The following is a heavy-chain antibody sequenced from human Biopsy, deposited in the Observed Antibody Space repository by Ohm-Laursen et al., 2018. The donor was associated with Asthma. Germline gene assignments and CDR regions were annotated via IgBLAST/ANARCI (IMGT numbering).Heavy chain of an antibody. V-gene: IGHV3-53*01. CDR1: GFTVSRDH. CDR3: ARGDSSGWSHYYFDY. Sequence: LSLTCATSGFTVSRDHMFWVRQAPGKGLEWVSVIYSGGTSHTADSVRGRFTISRDFSKNTLHLQMHSLRVEDTAVYYCARGDSSGWSHYYFDYWGQGTLVTVSS. J-gene: IGHJ4*02. D-gene: IGHD6-19*01. CDR2: IYSGGTS.